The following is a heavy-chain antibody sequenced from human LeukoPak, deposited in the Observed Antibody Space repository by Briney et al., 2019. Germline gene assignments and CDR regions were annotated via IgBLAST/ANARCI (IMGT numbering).Heavy chain of an antibody. CDR3: ARVGGIASRPWAFDI. J-gene: IGHJ3*02. D-gene: IGHD6-6*01. Sequence: SETLSLTCTVSGGSISGNYWSWIRQPAGKGLEWIGHIYSTGTNNYNPSLRSRVTLSVDTSKNQFSLKLRSVTAADTAVYYCARVGGIASRPWAFDIWGQGTVVTVSS. CDR2: IYSTGTN. CDR1: GGSISGNY. V-gene: IGHV4-4*07.